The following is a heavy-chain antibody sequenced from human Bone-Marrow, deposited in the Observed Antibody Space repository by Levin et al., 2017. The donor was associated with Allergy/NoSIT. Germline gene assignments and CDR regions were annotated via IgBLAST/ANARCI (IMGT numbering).Heavy chain of an antibody. D-gene: IGHD3-22*01. V-gene: IGHV3-48*01. Sequence: PGGSLRLSCAASGFTFRHYTMNWVRQAPGKGLEWVSCITSSGDSTYYEYSVKGRFTISIDNAKNSLYLQLNLLRAEDTAMYYFARDPAMGYYDSSGDSGDHWGQGTLVTVSS. CDR1: GFTFRHYT. J-gene: IGHJ4*02. CDR3: ARDPAMGYYDSSGDSGDH. CDR2: ITSSGDST.